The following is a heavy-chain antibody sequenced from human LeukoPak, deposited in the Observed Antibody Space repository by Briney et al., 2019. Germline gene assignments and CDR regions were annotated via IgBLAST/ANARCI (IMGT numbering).Heavy chain of an antibody. J-gene: IGHJ4*02. V-gene: IGHV3-23*01. D-gene: IGHD6-13*01. CDR2: ISGSGGST. Sequence: GGSLRLSCAASGFTFSSYAMSWVRQAPGKGLEWVSAISGSGGSTYYADSVKGRFTISRDNSKNTLYLQMNSLRAEDTAVYYCARAPWGGSSWYVFDYWGQGTLVTVSS. CDR3: ARAPWGGSSWYVFDY. CDR1: GFTFSSYA.